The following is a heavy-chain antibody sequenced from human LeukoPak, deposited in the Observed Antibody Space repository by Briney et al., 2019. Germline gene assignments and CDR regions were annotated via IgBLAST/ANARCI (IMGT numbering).Heavy chain of an antibody. D-gene: IGHD2-21*02. J-gene: IGHJ4*02. CDR3: ARDSEHIVVVTAMGYFDY. V-gene: IGHV1-69*04. CDR1: GGTFSSYA. Sequence: SVKVSFKASGGTFSSYAISWVRQAPGQGLEWMGRIIPILGIANYAQKFQGRVTITADKSTSTAYMELSSLRSEDTAVYYCARDSEHIVVVTAMGYFDYWGQGTLVTVSS. CDR2: IIPILGIA.